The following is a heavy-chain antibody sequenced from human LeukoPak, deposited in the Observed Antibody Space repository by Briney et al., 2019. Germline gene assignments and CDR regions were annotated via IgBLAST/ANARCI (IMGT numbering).Heavy chain of an antibody. Sequence: ASVKVSCKASRGTFTSYAISWVRQAPGQELEWMGGITPIFATPSYAQKFQGRVTITADESTSTAYMELSGLRSEDTAVYYCARWAGYCRITNCYSAFDYWGQGTLVTVSS. CDR1: RGTFTSYA. CDR3: ARWAGYCRITNCYSAFDY. CDR2: ITPIFATP. V-gene: IGHV1-69*13. J-gene: IGHJ4*02. D-gene: IGHD2-2*02.